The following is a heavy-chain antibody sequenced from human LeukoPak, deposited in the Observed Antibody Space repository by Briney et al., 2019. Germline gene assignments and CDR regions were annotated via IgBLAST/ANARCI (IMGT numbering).Heavy chain of an antibody. V-gene: IGHV4-4*02. D-gene: IGHD2/OR15-2a*01. CDR2: VSHTGAT. J-gene: IGHJ4*02. Sequence: SETLSLICAVSGGSVSNIVWWSWVRQPPGKGLEWIGEVSHTGATNYNPSLKSRVTTSIDKSKNQFSLMLSSVTAADTAIYYCARGDFYRLDSWGQGALVTVSS. CDR3: ARGDFYRLDS. CDR1: GGSVSNIVW.